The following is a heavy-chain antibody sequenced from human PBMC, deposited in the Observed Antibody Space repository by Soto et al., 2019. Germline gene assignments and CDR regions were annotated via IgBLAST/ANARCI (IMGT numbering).Heavy chain of an antibody. CDR1: GGSISSYY. Sequence: SETLSLTCTVSGGSISSYYWSWIRQPPGKGLEWIGYIYYSGSTNYNPSLKSRVTISVDTSKNQFSLKLSSVTAADTTVYYCARKSPYCGGDCYSDYWGQGTLVTVSS. D-gene: IGHD2-21*02. V-gene: IGHV4-59*12. J-gene: IGHJ4*02. CDR3: ARKSPYCGGDCYSDY. CDR2: IYYSGST.